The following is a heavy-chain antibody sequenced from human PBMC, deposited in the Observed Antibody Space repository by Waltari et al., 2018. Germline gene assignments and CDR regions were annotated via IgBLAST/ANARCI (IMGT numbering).Heavy chain of an antibody. J-gene: IGHJ6*02. CDR3: ARLPYDYIWGSYRHYGMDV. CDR1: GYTFTSYA. CDR2: MNPNSGNT. D-gene: IGHD3-16*02. V-gene: IGHV1-8*03. Sequence: QVQLVQSGAEVKKPGASVKVSCKASGYTFTSYAINWVRQATGQGLEWMGWMNPNSGNTGYAQKFQGRVTITRNTSISTAYMELSSLRSEDTAVYYCARLPYDYIWGSYRHYGMDVWGQGTTVTVSS.